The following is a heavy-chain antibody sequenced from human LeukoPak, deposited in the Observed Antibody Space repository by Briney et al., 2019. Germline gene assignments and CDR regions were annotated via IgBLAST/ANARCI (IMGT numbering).Heavy chain of an antibody. V-gene: IGHV4-30-4*07. Sequence: SETLSLTCAVSGGSISSGGYSWSWIRQPPGKGLEWIGYIYYSGSTYYNPSLKSRVTISVDTSKNQFSLKLSSVTAADTAVYYCARGDAGGAFDYWGQGTLVTVSS. CDR2: IYYSGST. CDR3: ARGDAGGAFDY. CDR1: GGSISSGGYS. J-gene: IGHJ4*02.